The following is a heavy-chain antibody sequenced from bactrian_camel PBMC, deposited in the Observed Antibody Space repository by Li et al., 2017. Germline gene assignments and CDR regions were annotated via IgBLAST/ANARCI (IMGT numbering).Heavy chain of an antibody. Sequence: HVQLVESGGGLVQPGGSLRLSCAASGFTFDDSDMGWYRQAPGNECELVSTLDTVGTSYYADSVKGRFTISQDSAKNTLHLQMNNLKPEDTGMYYCAASRCDTSNYWAELIRFGNGPGPSGTFAYWGQGTQVTVS. J-gene: IGHJ6*01. CDR2: LDTVGTS. CDR3: AASRCDTSNYWAELIRFGNGPGPSGTFAY. D-gene: IGHD1*01. V-gene: IGHV3S55*01. CDR1: GFTFDDSD.